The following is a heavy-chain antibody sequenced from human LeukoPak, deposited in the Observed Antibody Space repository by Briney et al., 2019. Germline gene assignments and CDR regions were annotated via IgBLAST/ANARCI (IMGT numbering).Heavy chain of an antibody. CDR1: GFTFSSHW. Sequence: GGSLRLSCAASGFTFSSHWMSWVRQAPGKGLEWVANIKHDGSATAYVDSLKGRFTISRDNAKNSLYLQMNSLRAEDTAVYYCARDPYDRGGYGAFDMWGQGTMATVSS. CDR3: ARDPYDRGGYGAFDM. CDR2: IKHDGSAT. V-gene: IGHV3-7*01. D-gene: IGHD3-22*01. J-gene: IGHJ3*02.